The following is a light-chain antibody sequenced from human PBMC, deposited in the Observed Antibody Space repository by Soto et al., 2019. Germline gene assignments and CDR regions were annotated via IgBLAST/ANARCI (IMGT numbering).Light chain of an antibody. V-gene: IGLV2-14*03. CDR3: SSFTGSNYV. CDR1: ISDVGRYNF. Sequence: QSALTQPASVSGSPGQSITISCTGTISDVGRYNFVSWYQQYPGKAPKLMICDVSNRPSGVSNRFSGSKSGNTASLTISGLQAEDEADYYCSSFTGSNYVFGTGTKVTVL. CDR2: DVS. J-gene: IGLJ1*01.